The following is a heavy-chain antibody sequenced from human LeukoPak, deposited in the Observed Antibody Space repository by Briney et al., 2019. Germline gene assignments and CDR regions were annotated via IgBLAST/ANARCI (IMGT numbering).Heavy chain of an antibody. CDR2: IYTSGTT. J-gene: IGHJ4*02. CDR3: ARHSSSDY. V-gene: IGHV4-59*10. Sequence: SETLSLTCAVYGGSFSGYYWSWIRQPPGKGLEWIGRIYTSGTTHYNPSLKSRVTMSVDTSKNQFSLNLSSVTAADTAVYYCARHSSSDYWGQGTLVTVSS. D-gene: IGHD6-6*01. CDR1: GGSFSGYY.